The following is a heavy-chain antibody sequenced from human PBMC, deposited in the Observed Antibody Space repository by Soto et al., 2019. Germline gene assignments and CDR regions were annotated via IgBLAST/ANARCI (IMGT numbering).Heavy chain of an antibody. D-gene: IGHD3-3*01. CDR3: ARARKGSGSDYYYHYGMDV. Sequence: PSETLSLTCAVSGGSFRGFYWTWIRQSPGKGLEWIGEINHSGNTNYNPSLKSRVTISVHTSKNQFSLKLSSVTAADTAVYYCARARKGSGSDYYYHYGMDVWGKGTTVTVSS. J-gene: IGHJ6*04. V-gene: IGHV4-34*01. CDR2: INHSGNT. CDR1: GGSFRGFY.